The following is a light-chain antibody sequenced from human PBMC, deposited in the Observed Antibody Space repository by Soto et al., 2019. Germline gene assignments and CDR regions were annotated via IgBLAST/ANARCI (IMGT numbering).Light chain of an antibody. CDR2: EVS. CDR1: SSDVGGYNY. V-gene: IGLV2-14*01. CDR3: SSHTSSNTQV. J-gene: IGLJ1*01. Sequence: QSALTQPASVSGSPGQSITISCTGTSSDVGGYNYVSWYQQHPGKAPKLMIYEVSNRPSGGSNRFSGSNSGNTASLTISGLQAADEADYFCSSHTSSNTQVFGTGTKVTVL.